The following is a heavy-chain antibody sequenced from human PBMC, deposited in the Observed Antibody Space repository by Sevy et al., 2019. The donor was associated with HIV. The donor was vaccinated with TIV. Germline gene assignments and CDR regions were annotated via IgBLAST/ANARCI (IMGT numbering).Heavy chain of an antibody. CDR1: GGSISSHSYY. D-gene: IGHD6-19*01. CDR3: ARDHGYSNGWFPYYYYYGMDV. CDR2: IHYSGRT. J-gene: IGHJ6*02. V-gene: IGHV4-31*03. Sequence: SETLSLTCSVSGGSISSHSYYWTWIRQHPGKGLEWIGYIHYSGRTYYNPSLKSRVTISLDTSKNQSSLRLRSVTAADTAVYYCARDHGYSNGWFPYYYYYGMDVWGPGTTVTVSS.